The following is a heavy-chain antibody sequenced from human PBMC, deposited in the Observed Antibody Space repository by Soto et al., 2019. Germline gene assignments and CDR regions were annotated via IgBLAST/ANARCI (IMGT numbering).Heavy chain of an antibody. J-gene: IGHJ5*02. CDR2: MNPNSGNT. V-gene: IGHV1-8*01. Sequence: QVQLVQSGAEVKKPGASVKVSCKASGYTFSSYDINWVRQATGQGLEWMGWMNPNSGNTGYAQKLQGRVTMTRNTSIRTAYVELSSLRSEDTAVYFCARGHIGYCSSTSCSSYWFDPWGQGTLVTVSS. CDR3: ARGHIGYCSSTSCSSYWFDP. CDR1: GYTFSSYD. D-gene: IGHD2-2*01.